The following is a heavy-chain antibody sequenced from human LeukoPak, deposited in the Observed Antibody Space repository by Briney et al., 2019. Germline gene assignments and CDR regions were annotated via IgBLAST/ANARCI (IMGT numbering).Heavy chain of an antibody. CDR2: IKSKSDGGTT. CDR3: TTKAY. CDR1: GSTFSNAW. J-gene: IGHJ4*02. Sequence: PGGSLRLSCTASGSTFSNAWMNWVRQAPGKGLEWVGRIKSKSDGGTTDYAAPVKGRSTISRDDPKNTLYLQMSSLEIEDTAVYYCTTKAYWGQGTLVTVSS. V-gene: IGHV3-15*01.